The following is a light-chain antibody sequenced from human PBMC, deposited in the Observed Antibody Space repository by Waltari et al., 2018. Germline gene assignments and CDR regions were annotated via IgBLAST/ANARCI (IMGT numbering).Light chain of an antibody. CDR2: RAS. CDR3: QQVYSYPLT. J-gene: IGKJ4*01. CDR1: QGIGNN. Sequence: IQMTQSPSSLSASVGDTVTITCRASQGIGNNLNWYQQKQGKAPKLLIYRASSLQSGIPSLFIGSGAVTDFTLTISSLQPEDFATYYCQQVYSYPLTFGGGTKVEIK. V-gene: IGKV1-6*01.